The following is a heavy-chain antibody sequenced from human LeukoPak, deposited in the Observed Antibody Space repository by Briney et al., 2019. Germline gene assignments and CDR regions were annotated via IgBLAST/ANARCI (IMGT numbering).Heavy chain of an antibody. Sequence: SETLSLTCTVSGGSISSYYWSWIRQPPGKGLEWIGYIYYSGSTNYNPPLKSRVTISVDTSKNQFSLKLSSVTAADTAVYYCARLPYYYDSSGYYVDYWGQGTLVTVSS. CDR2: IYYSGST. V-gene: IGHV4-59*01. J-gene: IGHJ4*02. CDR3: ARLPYYYDSSGYYVDY. D-gene: IGHD3-22*01. CDR1: GGSISSYY.